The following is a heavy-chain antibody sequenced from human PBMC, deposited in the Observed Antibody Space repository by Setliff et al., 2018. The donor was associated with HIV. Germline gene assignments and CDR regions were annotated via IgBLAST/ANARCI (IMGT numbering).Heavy chain of an antibody. CDR1: GYTFTSYA. Sequence: ASVKVSCKASGYTFTSYAMHWVRQAPGQRLEWMGWINAGNGNTKYSQKFQGRVTITRDTSASTAYMELSSLRSEDTAVYYCARDGAGSSWAHLYYHYGMDVWGQGTTVTVSS. D-gene: IGHD6-13*01. CDR2: INAGNGNT. J-gene: IGHJ6*02. CDR3: ARDGAGSSWAHLYYHYGMDV. V-gene: IGHV1-3*01.